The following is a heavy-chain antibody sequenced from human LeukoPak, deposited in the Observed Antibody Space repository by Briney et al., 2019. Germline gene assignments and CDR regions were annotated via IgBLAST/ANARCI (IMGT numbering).Heavy chain of an antibody. CDR1: GGSFSGYY. CDR3: ARSSEWLRPDY. CDR2: INHSGST. J-gene: IGHJ4*02. V-gene: IGHV4-34*01. D-gene: IGHD5-12*01. Sequence: PSETLSLTCAVYGGSFSGYYWSWIRQPPGKGLEWIGEINHSGSTNYNPSLKSRVAISVDTSKNQFSLKLSSVTAADTAVYYCARSSEWLRPDYWGQGTLVTVSS.